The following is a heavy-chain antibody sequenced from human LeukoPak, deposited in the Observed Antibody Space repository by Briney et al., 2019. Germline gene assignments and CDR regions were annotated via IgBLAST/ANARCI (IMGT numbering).Heavy chain of an antibody. D-gene: IGHD2-2*01. J-gene: IGHJ6*03. CDR2: VYYSGSP. Sequence: SETLSLTCTVSGGSLSNYYWSWIRQPPGKGLECVGYVYYSGSPDYNPSLKSRVTISIDTSKNQFSLKLSSVIAADTAVYYCARDLTVVVPAALLEYYYYYMDVWGKGTTVTVSS. CDR3: ARDLTVVVPAALLEYYYYYMDV. CDR1: GGSLSNYY. V-gene: IGHV4-59*12.